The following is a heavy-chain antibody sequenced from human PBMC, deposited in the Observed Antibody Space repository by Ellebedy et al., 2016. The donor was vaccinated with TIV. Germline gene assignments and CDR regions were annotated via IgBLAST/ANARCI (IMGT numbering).Heavy chain of an antibody. V-gene: IGHV3-53*01. J-gene: IGHJ4*02. CDR3: AGGISVAGTSLGF. Sequence: GGSLRLSCAASGFTVGSNYMSWVRQAPGRGLEWVSTIYSSGGTYYAGSVKGRFTISRDNSKNTLYLQMNSLRAEDTAVYYCAGGISVAGTSLGFWGQGTLVTVSS. D-gene: IGHD6-19*01. CDR1: GFTVGSNY. CDR2: IYSSGGT.